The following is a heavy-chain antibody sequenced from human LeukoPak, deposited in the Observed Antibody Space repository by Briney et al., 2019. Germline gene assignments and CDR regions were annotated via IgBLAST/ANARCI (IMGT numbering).Heavy chain of an antibody. V-gene: IGHV4-34*01. CDR2: INHSGST. J-gene: IGHJ4*02. D-gene: IGHD3-10*01. Sequence: KSSETLSLTCAVYGGSFSGYYWSWIRQPPGKGLEWIGEINHSGSTNYNPSLKSRVTISVDTSKNQFSLKLSSVTAADTAVYYCARQNTYYYGSGRPRDFDYWGQGTLVTVSS. CDR3: ARQNTYYYGSGRPRDFDY. CDR1: GGSFSGYY.